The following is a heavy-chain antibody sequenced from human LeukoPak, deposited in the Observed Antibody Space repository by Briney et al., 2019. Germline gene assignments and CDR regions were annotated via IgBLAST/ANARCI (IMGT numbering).Heavy chain of an antibody. V-gene: IGHV3-23*01. J-gene: IGHJ4*02. CDR1: GFTFSSNA. CDR2: ISGSAGST. Sequence: GGSLRLSCAASGFTFSSNAMSWVRQAPGKGLEWVSAISGSAGSTYYADSVKGRFTISRDNSKNTVYLQMNTLRADDTAVYYCARDPGLIVGATTVSFASDYWGQGTLVTVSS. CDR3: ARDPGLIVGATTVSFASDY. D-gene: IGHD1-26*01.